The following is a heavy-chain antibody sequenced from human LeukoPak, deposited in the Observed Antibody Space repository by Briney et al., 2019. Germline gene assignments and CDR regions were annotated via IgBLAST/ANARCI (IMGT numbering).Heavy chain of an antibody. CDR3: AKIPVWFGELLPDY. CDR2: ISGSGGST. CDR1: GFTLDGYG. V-gene: IGHV3-23*01. J-gene: IGHJ4*02. Sequence: GGSLRLSCAASGFTLDGYGMSWVRQAPGKGLEWVSAISGSGGSTYYADSVKGRFTISRDNSKNTLYLQMNSLRAEDTAVYYCAKIPVWFGELLPDYWGQGTLVTVSS. D-gene: IGHD3-10*01.